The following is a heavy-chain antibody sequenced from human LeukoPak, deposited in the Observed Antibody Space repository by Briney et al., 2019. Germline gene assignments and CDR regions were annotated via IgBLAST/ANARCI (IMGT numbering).Heavy chain of an antibody. CDR3: ARDDSSSWYANWFDP. D-gene: IGHD6-13*01. J-gene: IGHJ5*02. V-gene: IGHV4-4*07. Sequence: SETLSLTCTVSGGHISRYHWSWIPQPAGKGPEGIGRIYTSGRTTYIPSLKSRVTMSVNTSKNQFSLKLSAVTAADTAVYYCARDDSSSWYANWFDPWGQGTLVTVSS. CDR1: GGHISRYH. CDR2: IYTSGRT.